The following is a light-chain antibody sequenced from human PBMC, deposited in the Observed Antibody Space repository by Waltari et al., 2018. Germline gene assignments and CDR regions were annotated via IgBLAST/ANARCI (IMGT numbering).Light chain of an antibody. V-gene: IGLV2-23*02. CDR2: EVS. J-gene: IGLJ3*02. Sequence: QSPLTQPASVSGSPGQSLTISCTGGSSAVGSSIFVSWYQQYPGKAPNLLIYEVSKRPSGISNRFSASKSGNSASLRISGLQTEDEGDYYCCSYAGKGWVFGGGTKLTVL. CDR1: SSAVGSSIF. CDR3: CSYAGKGWV.